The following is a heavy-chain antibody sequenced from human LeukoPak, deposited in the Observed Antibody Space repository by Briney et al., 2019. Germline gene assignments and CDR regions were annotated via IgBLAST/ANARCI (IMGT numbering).Heavy chain of an antibody. CDR2: INTNTGNP. D-gene: IGHD3-3*01. V-gene: IGHV7-4-1*02. Sequence: GASVKVSCKASGYTFTNFAINWVRQAPGQGLEWMGWINTNTGNPTYAQGFTGRFVFSLDTSVSTAYLQISSLKAEDTAVYYCARIPSLIKYYDFWSDYNWFDPWGQGTLVTVSS. CDR3: ARIPSLIKYYDFWSDYNWFDP. CDR1: GYTFTNFA. J-gene: IGHJ5*02.